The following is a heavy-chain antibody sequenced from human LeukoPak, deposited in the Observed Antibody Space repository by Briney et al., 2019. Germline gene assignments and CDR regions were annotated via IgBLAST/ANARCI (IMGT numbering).Heavy chain of an antibody. CDR1: GYTFTSYD. Sequence: ASVKVSCKASGYTFTSYDINWVRQATGQGLEWMGWMNPNSGNTGYAQKFQGRVTMTRDTSTSTVYMELSSLRSEDTAVYYCARGDALLWFGELLSSYYYYYMDVWGKGTTVTISS. V-gene: IGHV1-8*01. D-gene: IGHD3-10*01. CDR3: ARGDALLWFGELLSSYYYYYMDV. CDR2: MNPNSGNT. J-gene: IGHJ6*03.